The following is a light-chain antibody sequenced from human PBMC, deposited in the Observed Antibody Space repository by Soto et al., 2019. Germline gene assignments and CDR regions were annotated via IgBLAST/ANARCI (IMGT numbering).Light chain of an antibody. CDR3: QQYGSSPRT. Sequence: EIVLTQSPGTLSLSPGERATLSCRASQSVSSSYLAWYQQKPGQAPRLLIYDASSRATGIPDRFSGSGSGTAFTLTISRLEPDDFAVYYCQQYGSSPRTFGQGTKVEVK. CDR2: DAS. J-gene: IGKJ1*01. V-gene: IGKV3-20*01. CDR1: QSVSSSY.